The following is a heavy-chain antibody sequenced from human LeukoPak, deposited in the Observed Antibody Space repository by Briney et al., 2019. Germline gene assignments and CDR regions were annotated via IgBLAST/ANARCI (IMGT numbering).Heavy chain of an antibody. Sequence: KPSETLSLTCAVSGFSISTITYYWGCLRQPPGKGLEGIETVSSTGDTYYHPSLKSRVTVSIATSSNQFSLRLTSMTAADTAVYYCARLTWLGAGSWFDPWGQGALVTVSS. V-gene: IGHV4-39*01. J-gene: IGHJ5*02. D-gene: IGHD6-19*01. CDR3: ARLTWLGAGSWFDP. CDR2: VSSTGDT. CDR1: GFSISTITYY.